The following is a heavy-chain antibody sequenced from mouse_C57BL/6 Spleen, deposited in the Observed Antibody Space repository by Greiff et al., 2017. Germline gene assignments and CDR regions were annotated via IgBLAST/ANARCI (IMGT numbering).Heavy chain of an antibody. Sequence: EVQLQQSGPGLVKPSQSLSLTCSVTGYSITSGYYWNWIRQFPGNKLEWMGYIRSDGSNNYNPSLKNRISITRDTSKNQFFLKLNSLTTEDTATYYCARAKLTGTLYFDYWGQGTTLTVSS. V-gene: IGHV3-6*01. CDR3: ARAKLTGTLYFDY. D-gene: IGHD4-1*01. J-gene: IGHJ2*01. CDR1: GYSITSGYY. CDR2: IRSDGSN.